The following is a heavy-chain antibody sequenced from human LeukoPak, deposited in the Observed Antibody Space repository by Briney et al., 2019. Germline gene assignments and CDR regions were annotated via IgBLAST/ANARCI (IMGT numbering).Heavy chain of an antibody. V-gene: IGHV4-30-4*08. Sequence: PSETLPLTCTVSGGSISSGDYYWSWIRQPPGKGLEWIGYIYYSGSTYYNLSLKSRVTISVDTSKNRFSLKLSSVTAADTAVYYCARAPYSDSWYYFDYWGQGTLVTVSS. CDR1: GGSISSGDYY. CDR3: ARAPYSDSWYYFDY. CDR2: IYYSGST. J-gene: IGHJ4*02. D-gene: IGHD2-8*01.